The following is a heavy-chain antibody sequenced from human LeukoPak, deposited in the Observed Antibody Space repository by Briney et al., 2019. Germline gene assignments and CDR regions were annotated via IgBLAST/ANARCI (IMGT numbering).Heavy chain of an antibody. Sequence: PGGSLRLSCSASGFIFNDYGMHWVRQAPGKGLEWVAFILYDGSNKYYADSLKGRFTISRDNSKNTLYLQMNNLRAEDTAVYYCAKLGINYYYMDVWGKGTTVTISS. CDR2: ILYDGSNK. V-gene: IGHV3-30*02. CDR1: GFIFNDYG. J-gene: IGHJ6*03. D-gene: IGHD7-27*01. CDR3: AKLGINYYYMDV.